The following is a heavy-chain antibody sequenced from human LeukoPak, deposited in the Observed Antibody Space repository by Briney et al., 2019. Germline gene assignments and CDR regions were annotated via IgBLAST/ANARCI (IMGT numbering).Heavy chain of an antibody. D-gene: IGHD6-13*01. CDR1: GFTVSSNY. V-gene: IGHV3-53*04. CDR2: IYSGGST. CDR3: ARDRYSSSWTAYYYYGMDV. J-gene: IGHJ6*02. Sequence: GGSLRLSCAASGFTVSSNYMSWVRQAPGKGLERVSVIYSGGSTYYADSVKGRFTITRHNSKNTLYLQMNSLRAEDTAVYYCARDRYSSSWTAYYYYGMDVWGQGTTVTVSS.